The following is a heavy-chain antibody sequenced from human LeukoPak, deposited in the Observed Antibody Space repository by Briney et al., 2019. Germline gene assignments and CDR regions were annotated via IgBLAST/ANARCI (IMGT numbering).Heavy chain of an antibody. J-gene: IGHJ4*02. Sequence: ASVKVSCKASGYTFTGYYMHWVRQAPGQGLEWMGWINPNSGGTNYAQKFQGRVTMTRDTSISTAYMELRSLRSDDTAVYYCASEPPLDCSGGSCYHDWGQGTLVTVSS. CDR3: ASEPPLDCSGGSCYHD. CDR2: INPNSGGT. CDR1: GYTFTGYY. D-gene: IGHD2-15*01. V-gene: IGHV1-2*02.